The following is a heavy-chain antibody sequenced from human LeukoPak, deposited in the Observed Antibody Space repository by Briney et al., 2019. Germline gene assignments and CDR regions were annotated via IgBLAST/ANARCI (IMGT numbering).Heavy chain of an antibody. Sequence: GGSLRLSCAASGFTFSSYAMSWVRQAPGKGLEWVSGISGSGGTYYADPVKGRFAISRDDSKNTLCLQMNSLRAEDTAVYYCAKDRRGSSWNDAFDIWGQGTMVTVSS. CDR3: AKDRRGSSWNDAFDI. J-gene: IGHJ3*02. D-gene: IGHD6-13*01. CDR1: GFTFSSYA. V-gene: IGHV3-23*01. CDR2: ISGSGGT.